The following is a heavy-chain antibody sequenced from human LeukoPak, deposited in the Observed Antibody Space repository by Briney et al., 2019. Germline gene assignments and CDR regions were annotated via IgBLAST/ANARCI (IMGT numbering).Heavy chain of an antibody. V-gene: IGHV3-7*01. D-gene: IGHD1-20*01. Sequence: GGSLRLSCAASGFTFSSSWMSWVRQAPGKELEWVANIKEDGSEKYYVDSVKGRFTISRDNAKNSLFLRMNSLRAEDTAVYYCARDSNWNGADYWGQGTLVTVSS. J-gene: IGHJ4*02. CDR3: ARDSNWNGADY. CDR1: GFTFSSSW. CDR2: IKEDGSEK.